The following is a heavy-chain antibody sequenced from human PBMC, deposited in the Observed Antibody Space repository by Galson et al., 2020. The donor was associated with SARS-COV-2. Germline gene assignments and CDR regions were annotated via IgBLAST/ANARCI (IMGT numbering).Heavy chain of an antibody. Sequence: SETLSLTCTVSGGSISSGGYYWSWIRQHPGKGLEWIGYIYYSGSTYYNPSLKSRVTISVDTSKNQFSLKLSSVTAADTAVYYCARGWSQRGYSYGRKGFWFDPWGQGTLVTVSS. V-gene: IGHV4-31*03. CDR1: GGSISSGGYY. D-gene: IGHD5-18*01. CDR3: ARGWSQRGYSYGRKGFWFDP. J-gene: IGHJ5*02. CDR2: IYYSGST.